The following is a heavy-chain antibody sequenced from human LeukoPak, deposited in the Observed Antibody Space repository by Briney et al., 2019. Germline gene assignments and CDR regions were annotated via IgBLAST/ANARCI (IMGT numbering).Heavy chain of an antibody. CDR2: IKQDGSEK. CDR3: ARIPEALYYYDSRSGFDY. Sequence: GGSLRLSCAASGFTFSSYWMSWVRQAPGKGLEWVANIKQDGSEKYYVDSVKGRFTISRDNAKNSLYLQMNSLRAEDTAVYYCARIPEALYYYDSRSGFDYWGQGTLVTVSS. V-gene: IGHV3-7*01. J-gene: IGHJ4*02. CDR1: GFTFSSYW. D-gene: IGHD3-22*01.